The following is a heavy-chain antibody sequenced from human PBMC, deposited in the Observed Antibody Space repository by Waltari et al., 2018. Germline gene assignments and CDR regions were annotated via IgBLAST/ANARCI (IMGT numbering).Heavy chain of an antibody. CDR1: GGSLRSYF. V-gene: IGHV4-59*01. D-gene: IGHD2-21*02. CDR3: AREIYGGNSRPFDY. J-gene: IGHJ4*02. CDR2: IYYNGAT. Sequence: QVQLHESGPGLVKPSETLSLTCSVSGGSLRSYFWHWIRQPPGKGLEWIGYIYYNGATNYNPSLRSRLTISVDTAENQFSLRLSSVTTADTAVYYCAREIYGGNSRPFDYWGQGTLATVSS.